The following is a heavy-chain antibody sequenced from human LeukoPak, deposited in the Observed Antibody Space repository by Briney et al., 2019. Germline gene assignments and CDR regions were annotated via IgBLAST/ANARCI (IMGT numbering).Heavy chain of an antibody. CDR1: GGSFSGYY. Sequence: SETLSLTCAVYGGSFSGYYWSWIRQPPGKGLEWIGEINHSGSTNYNPSLKSRVTISVDTSKNQFSLKLSSVTAADTAVYYCASWGSGWSYFDYWGQGTLVTVSS. J-gene: IGHJ4*02. D-gene: IGHD6-19*01. CDR3: ASWGSGWSYFDY. CDR2: INHSGST. V-gene: IGHV4-34*01.